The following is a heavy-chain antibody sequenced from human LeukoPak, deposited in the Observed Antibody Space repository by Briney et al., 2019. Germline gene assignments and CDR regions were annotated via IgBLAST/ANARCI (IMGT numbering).Heavy chain of an antibody. CDR1: GYTFTGYY. CDR2: INPNSGGT. D-gene: IGHD3-10*01. J-gene: IGHJ4*02. V-gene: IGHV1-2*02. Sequence: AASVTVSCKASGYTFTGYYMHWVRQAPGQGLEWMGWINPNSGGTNYAQKFQGRVTMTRDTSISTAYMELSRLRSDDTAVYYCASVIDLSYYFDYWGQGTLVTVSS. CDR3: ASVIDLSYYFDY.